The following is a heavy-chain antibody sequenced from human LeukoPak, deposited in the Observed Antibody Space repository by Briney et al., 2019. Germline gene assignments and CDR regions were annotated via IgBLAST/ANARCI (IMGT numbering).Heavy chain of an antibody. Sequence: PGGSLRLSCAASGFTFSTYTMNWVRQAPGKGLEWVSSNSSAGSYIFYADSMKGRFTISSDNARNSLYQQMNSLGGEDTAVYHCARVGGGYDFWSGYLHAFDIWGQGTMVAVSS. D-gene: IGHD3-3*01. CDR2: NSSAGSYI. J-gene: IGHJ3*02. V-gene: IGHV3-21*01. CDR3: ARVGGGYDFWSGYLHAFDI. CDR1: GFTFSTYT.